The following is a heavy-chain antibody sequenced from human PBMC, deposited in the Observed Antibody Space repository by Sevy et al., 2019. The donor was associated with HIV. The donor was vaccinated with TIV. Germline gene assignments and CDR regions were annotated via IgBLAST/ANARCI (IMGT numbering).Heavy chain of an antibody. J-gene: IGHJ6*02. CDR1: GFTFGDYA. Sequence: GSLRLSCTASGFTFGDYAMSWLRQAPGKGLEWVGFIRSKTYGGTTEYAASVKGRFTISRDDSKNIAYLQMNSLKTEDTAVYYCTRVLGTISPYYYFGMDVWGQWTTVTVSS. D-gene: IGHD3-3*01. CDR3: TRVLGTISPYYYFGMDV. CDR2: IRSKTYGGTT. V-gene: IGHV3-49*03.